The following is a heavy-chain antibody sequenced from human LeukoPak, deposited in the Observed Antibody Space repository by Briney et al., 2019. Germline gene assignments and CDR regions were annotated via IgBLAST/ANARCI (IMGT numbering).Heavy chain of an antibody. D-gene: IGHD1-14*01. CDR2: IYPGDSDT. J-gene: IGHJ4*02. CDR3: ARRGASAEYFES. CDR1: GYSFTTHW. Sequence: PGESLKISCKGSGYSFTTHWIGWVRQMPGKGLEWMGTIYPGDSDTRYSPSFQGQVSISADKSINTAYLQWRSLKASDTAIYYCARRGASAEYFESWGRGTLVTVSS. V-gene: IGHV5-51*01.